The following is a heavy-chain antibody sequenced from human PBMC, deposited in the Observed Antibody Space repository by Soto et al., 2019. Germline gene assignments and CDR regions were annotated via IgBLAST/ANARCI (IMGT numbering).Heavy chain of an antibody. Sequence: ASVKVSCKASGYTFTGYYMHWVRQAPGQGLEWMGWINPNSGGTNYAQKFQRRVTMTRDTSISTAYMELSRLRSDDTAVYYCAREPKLTGVLLVNYYYGMAVWGQGPTVTVSS. V-gene: IGHV1-2*02. CDR2: INPNSGGT. CDR1: GYTFTGYY. D-gene: IGHD7-27*01. CDR3: AREPKLTGVLLVNYYYGMAV. J-gene: IGHJ6*02.